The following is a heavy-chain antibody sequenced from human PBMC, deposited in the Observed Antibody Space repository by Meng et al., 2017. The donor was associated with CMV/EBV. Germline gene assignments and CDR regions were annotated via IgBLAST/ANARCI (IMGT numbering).Heavy chain of an antibody. CDR2: IRSKANSYAT. Sequence: SLMLSRECFGFTFSGFAMHWVRQASGKGPEWVGRIRSKANSYATAYAASVKGRFTIPRDDSKNTAYLQMNSLKTEDTAVYYCTRQGPHDSSGYYYVVWGQGTLVTVSS. CDR1: GFTFSGFA. J-gene: IGHJ4*02. D-gene: IGHD3-22*01. V-gene: IGHV3-73*01. CDR3: TRQGPHDSSGYYYVV.